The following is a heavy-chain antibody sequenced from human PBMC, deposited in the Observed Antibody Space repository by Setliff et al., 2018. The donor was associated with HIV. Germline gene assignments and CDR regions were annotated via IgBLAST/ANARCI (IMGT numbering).Heavy chain of an antibody. D-gene: IGHD1-26*01. V-gene: IGHV3-66*01. J-gene: IGHJ6*02. Sequence: GSLRLSCAVSGFTLSDYYMDWVRQAPGKGLEWVSGISGTPHYANSVRGRFTISRDSSKNTLSLQMNSLRAEDTAVYYCARDTAELLGLYYYYGMDVWGQGTTVTVSS. CDR1: GFTLSDYY. CDR3: ARDTAELLGLYYYYGMDV. CDR2: ISGTP.